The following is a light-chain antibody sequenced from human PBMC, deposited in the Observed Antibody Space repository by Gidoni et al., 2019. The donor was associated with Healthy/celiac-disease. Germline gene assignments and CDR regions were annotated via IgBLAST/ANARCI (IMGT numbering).Light chain of an antibody. CDR1: QSVSSSY. CDR2: GAS. V-gene: IGKV3-20*01. J-gene: IGKJ2*01. CDR3: QQYGSSPPYT. Sequence: EIVLTQSPGTLSLSPGERATLSCRASQSVSSSYLAWYQQKPGQAPRPLIYGASSRATGIPDRFSGSGSGTEFTLTISRLEPEDFAVYYCQQYGSSPPYTFGQGTKLEIK.